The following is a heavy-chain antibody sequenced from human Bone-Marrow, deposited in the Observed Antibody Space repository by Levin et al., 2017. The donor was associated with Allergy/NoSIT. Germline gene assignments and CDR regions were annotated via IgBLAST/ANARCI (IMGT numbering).Heavy chain of an antibody. CDR2: ISSSGSTI. J-gene: IGHJ4*02. Sequence: GGSLRLSCAASGFTFSSYTMNWVRQAPGKGLEWVSYISSSGSTIYYADSVKGRFTISRDNAKNSLYLQMSSLRDEDTAVYYCARGPLGYSSSDYWGQGTLVTVSS. D-gene: IGHD6-13*01. V-gene: IGHV3-48*02. CDR3: ARGPLGYSSSDY. CDR1: GFTFSSYT.